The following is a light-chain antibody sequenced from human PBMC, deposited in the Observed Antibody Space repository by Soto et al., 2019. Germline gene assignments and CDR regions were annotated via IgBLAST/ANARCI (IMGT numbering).Light chain of an antibody. V-gene: IGKV1-39*01. J-gene: IGKJ2*01. CDR2: AAS. CDR3: QQRYSTPPDT. CDR1: QSISND. Sequence: DIQMTQSPSSLSASVGDRVTVTCRASQSISNDLYWYQQKPGKAPKLLIYAASSLQGGVPSRFSGSGSGTDFTRTISSLQPEDSATYYCQQRYSTPPDTFGQGTRLEIK.